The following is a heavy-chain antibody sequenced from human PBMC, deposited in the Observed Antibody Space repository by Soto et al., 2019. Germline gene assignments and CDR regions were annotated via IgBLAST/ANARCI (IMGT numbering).Heavy chain of an antibody. CDR1: GFTFSSYA. Sequence: QVQLVESGGGVVQPGRSLRLSCAASGFTFSSYAMHWVRQAPGKGLEWVAVISYDGSNKYYADSVKGRFTISRDNSKYTLYLQMNSLRAEDTAVYYCASGYDFWSGTALDYWGQGTLVTVSS. CDR3: ASGYDFWSGTALDY. D-gene: IGHD3-3*01. V-gene: IGHV3-30-3*01. CDR2: ISYDGSNK. J-gene: IGHJ4*02.